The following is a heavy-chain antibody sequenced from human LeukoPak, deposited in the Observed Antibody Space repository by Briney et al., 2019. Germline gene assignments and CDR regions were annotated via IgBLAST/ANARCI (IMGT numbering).Heavy chain of an antibody. D-gene: IGHD5-24*01. V-gene: IGHV4-31*03. CDR3: ARERMATHSIDY. Sequence: PSQTLSLTCTVSGGSISSGGYYWSWIRQHPGKGLEWIGYIYYSGSTYYNPSLKSRVTISVDTSKNQFSLKLSSVTAADTAVYYCARERMATHSIDYWGQGTLVTVSS. CDR1: GGSISSGGYY. J-gene: IGHJ4*02. CDR2: IYYSGST.